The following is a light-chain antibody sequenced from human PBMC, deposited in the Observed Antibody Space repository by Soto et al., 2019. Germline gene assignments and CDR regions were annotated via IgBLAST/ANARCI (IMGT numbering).Light chain of an antibody. V-gene: IGLV4-60*03. CDR3: DTWDSNTRV. J-gene: IGLJ3*02. Sequence: QPVLTQSSSASASLGSSVKLTCTLRSGHSSYIIAWHQQQPGKAPRYLMKLEGSGNYNKGSGVPDRFSGSSSGADRYLSISNLQSEDEADYYCDTWDSNTRVSGGGTKLTVL. CDR2: LEGSGNY. CDR1: SGHSSYI.